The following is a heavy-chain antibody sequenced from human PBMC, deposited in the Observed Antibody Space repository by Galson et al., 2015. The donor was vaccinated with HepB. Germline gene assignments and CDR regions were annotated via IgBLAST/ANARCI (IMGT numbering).Heavy chain of an antibody. V-gene: IGHV1-69*06. J-gene: IGHJ4*02. CDR2: IIPIFGRG. D-gene: IGHD2-15*01. CDR1: GGTFSSYA. CDR3: ATGGECSGGSCHEGH. Sequence: SVKVSCKASGGTFSSYAIGWVRQAPGQGLEWMGGIIPIFGRGNYARKFQGRVTISADKLTSTTYMELSSLRSEDTAVYYCATGGECSGGSCHEGHWGQGTLVTVSS.